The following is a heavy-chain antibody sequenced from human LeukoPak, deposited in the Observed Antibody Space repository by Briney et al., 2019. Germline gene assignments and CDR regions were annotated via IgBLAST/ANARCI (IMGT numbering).Heavy chain of an antibody. D-gene: IGHD3-22*01. CDR1: GITLSNYG. CDR3: AKRGVVIRVILVGFHKEAYYFDS. V-gene: IGHV3-23*01. J-gene: IGHJ4*02. CDR2: ISGSGGRT. Sequence: GGSLRLSCTVSGITLSNYGMSWVRQAPGKGLEWVAGISGSGGRTNYADSVKGRFTVSRDNPKNTLYLQMNGLRAEDPAVYFCAKRGVVIRVILVGFHKEAYYFDSWGQGALVTVSS.